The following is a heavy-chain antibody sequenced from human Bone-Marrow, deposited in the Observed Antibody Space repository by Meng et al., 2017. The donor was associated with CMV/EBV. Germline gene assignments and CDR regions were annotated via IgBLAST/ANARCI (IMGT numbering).Heavy chain of an antibody. J-gene: IGHJ5*02. Sequence: SETLSLTCTVSGGSVSSGSYYWSWIRQPPGKGLEWIGEINHSGSTNYNPSLKSRVTISVDTSKNQFSLKLSSVTAADTAVYYCARTTRWFDPWGQGTLVTVSS. CDR1: GGSVSSGSYY. CDR3: ARTTRWFDP. CDR2: INHSGST. V-gene: IGHV4-39*07. D-gene: IGHD1-1*01.